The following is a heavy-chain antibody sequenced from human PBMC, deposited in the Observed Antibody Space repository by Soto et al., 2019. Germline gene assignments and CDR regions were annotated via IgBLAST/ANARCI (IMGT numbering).Heavy chain of an antibody. V-gene: IGHV5-51*01. D-gene: IGHD3-10*01. J-gene: IGHJ4*02. Sequence: ESLKISCKGSGYRFISYWIGWVRQMPGKGLEYMGIIYPADSETRYSPSFQGQVTISADKSISTAYLQWSSLKASDTAIYYCAILEYYGSTSYYENWGQGTLGTVS. CDR2: IYPADSET. CDR1: GYRFISYW. CDR3: AILEYYGSTSYYEN.